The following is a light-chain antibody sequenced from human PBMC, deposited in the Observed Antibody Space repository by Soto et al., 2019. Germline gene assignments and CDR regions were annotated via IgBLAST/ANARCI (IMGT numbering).Light chain of an antibody. CDR3: QQYGDSLLT. CDR1: QSISSSY. V-gene: IGKV3-20*01. J-gene: IGKJ4*01. Sequence: ENVLTQSPGTLSLSPGDIATLSCRASQSISSSYLARYQQKPGYTPRLLIYHTSNRATGIPDRFSGSGSGTDFTLTISRLEPEDFAVYYCQQYGDSLLTFGGGTKVEIK. CDR2: HTS.